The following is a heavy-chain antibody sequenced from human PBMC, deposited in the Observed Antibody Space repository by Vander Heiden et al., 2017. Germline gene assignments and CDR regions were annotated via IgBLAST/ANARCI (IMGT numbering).Heavy chain of an antibody. J-gene: IGHJ4*02. CDR3: AKEMYTAMALLDY. CDR1: GFTFSSYG. V-gene: IGHV3-30*18. Sequence: QVQLVESGGGVVQPGRSLRLSCAASGFTFSSYGMHWVRQAPGKGLGWVAVISYDGSNKYYADSVKGRFTISRDNSKNTLYLQMNSLRAEDTAVYYCAKEMYTAMALLDYWGQGTLVTVSS. CDR2: ISYDGSNK. D-gene: IGHD5-18*01.